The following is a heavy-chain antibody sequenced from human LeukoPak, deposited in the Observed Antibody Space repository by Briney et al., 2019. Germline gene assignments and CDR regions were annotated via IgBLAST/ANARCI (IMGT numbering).Heavy chain of an antibody. Sequence: PGGSLRLSCAASGFTFSNYALSWVRQPPGRGLEWVSAISGSGGSTYYADSVKGRFTISRDNSKNTLYMQMNSLRAEDTAVYYCAKQNYYGSGSYYIYYYGMDVWGQGTTVTVSS. CDR2: ISGSGGST. CDR1: GFTFSNYA. J-gene: IGHJ6*02. V-gene: IGHV3-23*01. D-gene: IGHD3-10*01. CDR3: AKQNYYGSGSYYIYYYGMDV.